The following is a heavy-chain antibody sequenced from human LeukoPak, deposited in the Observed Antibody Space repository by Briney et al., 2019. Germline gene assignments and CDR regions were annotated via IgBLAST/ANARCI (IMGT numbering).Heavy chain of an antibody. CDR2: ISYDGSNK. Sequence: GGSLRLSCAASGFTFSSYGMHWVRQAPGKGLEWVAVISYDGSNKYYADSVKGRFTISRDNSKNTLYLQMNSLRAEDTAVYYCARHRMTTDPYYFDYWGQGTLVTVSS. J-gene: IGHJ4*02. CDR3: ARHRMTTDPYYFDY. D-gene: IGHD4-17*01. CDR1: GFTFSSYG. V-gene: IGHV3-30*03.